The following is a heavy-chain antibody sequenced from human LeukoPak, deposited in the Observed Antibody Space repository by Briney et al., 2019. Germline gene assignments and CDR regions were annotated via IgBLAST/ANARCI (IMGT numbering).Heavy chain of an antibody. CDR2: FIPILGTP. Sequence: SVKVSCKTSGGTFRSYGLNWVRQAPGQGLEWMGGFIPILGTPKYAQNLQGRVTITADESTSTGYMELSSLRYEDSAVYYCARGLYCSSSTSCYDYGMDVWGQGTTVTVSS. CDR1: GGTFRSYG. CDR3: ARGLYCSSSTSCYDYGMDV. D-gene: IGHD2-2*01. V-gene: IGHV1-69*13. J-gene: IGHJ6*02.